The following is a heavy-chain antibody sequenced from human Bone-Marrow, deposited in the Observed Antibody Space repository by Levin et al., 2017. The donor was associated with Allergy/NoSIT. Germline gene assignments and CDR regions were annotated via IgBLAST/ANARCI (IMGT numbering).Heavy chain of an antibody. CDR3: TSISGLRTTVTTGYYFDY. CDR1: GFTFSNAW. Sequence: PGGSLRLSCAASGFTFSNAWMSWVRQAPGKGLEWVGRIKSKTDGGTTDYAAPVKGRFTISRDDSKNTLYLQMNSLKTEDTAVYYCTSISGLRTTVTTGYYFDYWGQGTLVTVSS. V-gene: IGHV3-15*01. D-gene: IGHD4-17*01. CDR2: IKSKTDGGTT. J-gene: IGHJ4*02.